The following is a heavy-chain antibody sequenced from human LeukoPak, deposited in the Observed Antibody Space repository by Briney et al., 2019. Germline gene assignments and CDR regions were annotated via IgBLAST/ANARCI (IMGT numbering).Heavy chain of an antibody. J-gene: IGHJ4*02. CDR1: GGSFSGYY. CDR2: INHSGST. Sequence: SETLSLTCAVYGGSFSGYYWSWIRQPPGKGLEWIGEINHSGSTNYNPSLKSRVTISVDTSKNQFSLKLSSVTAADTAVYYCARRSYGSESYYKGGFDYWGQGTLVTVSS. V-gene: IGHV4-34*01. CDR3: ARRSYGSESYYKGGFDY. D-gene: IGHD3-10*01.